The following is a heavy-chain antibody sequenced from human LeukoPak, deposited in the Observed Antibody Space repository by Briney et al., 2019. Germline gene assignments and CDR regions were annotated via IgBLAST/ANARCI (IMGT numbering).Heavy chain of an antibody. CDR2: ISAGSSYI. V-gene: IGHV3-21*01. J-gene: IGHJ5*02. D-gene: IGHD1-20*01. Sequence: KPGRSLRLSCAASGFTFSSYSMNWVRQAPGKGLEWVSSISAGSSYIYYADLVKGRLSISRDNAKNSLYLQMNSLRAEDTALYYCARGRYNWKGEGENWFDPWGQGTLVTVSS. CDR3: ARGRYNWKGEGENWFDP. CDR1: GFTFSSYS.